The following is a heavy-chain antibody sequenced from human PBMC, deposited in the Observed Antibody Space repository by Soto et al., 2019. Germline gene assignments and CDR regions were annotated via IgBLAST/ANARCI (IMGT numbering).Heavy chain of an antibody. CDR2: IRSKAYGWTT. V-gene: IGHV3-49*03. CDR1: VFTFGDYA. D-gene: IGHD6-25*01. CDR3: TRSLLAGARDYYYYYGMDF. J-gene: IGHJ6*02. Sequence: PGGSLRLSCTASVFTFGDYAMSWFRQAPGKGLEWVGFIRSKAYGWTTEYAASVKGRFTISRDDSKSIAYMQMNSLKTEDTAVYYCTRSLLAGARDYYYYYGMDFWGQGTTVTVSS.